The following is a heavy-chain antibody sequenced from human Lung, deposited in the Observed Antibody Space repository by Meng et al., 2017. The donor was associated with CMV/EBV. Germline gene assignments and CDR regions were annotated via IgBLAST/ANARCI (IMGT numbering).Heavy chain of an antibody. CDR1: GFTLVRYH. V-gene: IGHV3-33*01. D-gene: IGHD3-22*01. J-gene: IGHJ6*02. CDR3: ARPRYDTSQYPVYYYYGRAV. Sequence: GGSLRLXCVASGFTLVRYHMHWVRQAPGKGLEWVAFIWYEGGNKFYADSVKGRFTISRDNSKNTLYLQMNNVGADDAAIYFCARPRYDTSQYPVYYYYGRAVWGLGNXVTVSS. CDR2: IWYEGGNK.